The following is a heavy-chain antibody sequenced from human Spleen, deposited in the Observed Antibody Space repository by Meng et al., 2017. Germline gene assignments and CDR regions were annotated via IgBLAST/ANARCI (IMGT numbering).Heavy chain of an antibody. J-gene: IGHJ4*02. CDR2: IYYNGST. V-gene: IGHV4-59*01. D-gene: IGHD3-16*02. Sequence: SETLSLTCTVSGGISSYYWSWIRQPPGKGLEWIGYIYYNGSTNYNPSLKSRVTISGDTSKKQFSLTLSSVTAADTAVYYCARASIITFGGVIVYEYFDYWGQGMLVTVSS. CDR1: GGISSYY. CDR3: ARASIITFGGVIVYEYFDY.